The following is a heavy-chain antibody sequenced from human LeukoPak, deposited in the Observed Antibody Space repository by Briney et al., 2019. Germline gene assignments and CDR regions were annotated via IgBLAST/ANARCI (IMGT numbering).Heavy chain of an antibody. CDR1: GFTFSDYY. D-gene: IGHD2-2*01. V-gene: IGHV3-23*01. J-gene: IGHJ4*02. CDR2: ISGSGGST. CDR3: AKDRSWAGSAAHFDY. Sequence: PGGSLRLSCAASGFTFSDYYMSWVRQAPGKGLEWVSVISGSGGSTYNADSVKGRFSISRDNSKNTLYLQMNSLRAEDTAVYYCAKDRSWAGSAAHFDYWGQGALVTVSS.